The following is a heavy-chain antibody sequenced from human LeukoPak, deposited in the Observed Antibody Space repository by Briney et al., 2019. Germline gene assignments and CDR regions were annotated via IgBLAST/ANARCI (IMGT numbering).Heavy chain of an antibody. D-gene: IGHD5-12*01. Sequence: GGSLRLSCAASGFTFSGSAMHWVRQASGKGLEWVGRIRSKPNSYATAYAASVKGRFTFSRDDSKNTAYLQMNSLKTEDTAVYYCTSSGYVWDYFDYWGQGTLVTVSS. CDR1: GFTFSGSA. J-gene: IGHJ4*02. V-gene: IGHV3-73*01. CDR2: IRSKPNSYAT. CDR3: TSSGYVWDYFDY.